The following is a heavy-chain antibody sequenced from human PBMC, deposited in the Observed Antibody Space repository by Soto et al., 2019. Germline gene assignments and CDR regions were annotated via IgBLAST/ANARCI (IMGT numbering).Heavy chain of an antibody. J-gene: IGHJ3*02. CDR2: IYYSGST. CDR1: GGSISSYY. Sequence: QVQLQESGPGLVKPSETLSLTCTVSGGSISSYYWSWIRQPPGKGLEWIGYIYYSGSTNYNPSLKSRVTISVDTSKNQFSLKLSSVTAADTAVYYCARDVRKGAFDIWGQGTMVTVSS. CDR3: ARDVRKGAFDI. V-gene: IGHV4-59*01.